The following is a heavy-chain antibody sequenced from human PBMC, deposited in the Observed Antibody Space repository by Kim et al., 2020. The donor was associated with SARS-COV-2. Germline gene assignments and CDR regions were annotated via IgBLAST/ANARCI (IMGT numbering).Heavy chain of an antibody. CDR3: ARDGEVTISSRSRAFDI. D-gene: IGHD3-9*01. V-gene: IGHV4-31*03. Sequence: SETLSLTCTVSGGSISSGGYYWSWIRQHPGKGLEWIGYIYYSGSTYYNPSLKSRVTISVDTSKNQFSLKLSSVTAADTAVYYCARDGEVTISSRSRAFDIWGQGTMLTVSS. CDR2: IYYSGST. J-gene: IGHJ3*02. CDR1: GGSISSGGYY.